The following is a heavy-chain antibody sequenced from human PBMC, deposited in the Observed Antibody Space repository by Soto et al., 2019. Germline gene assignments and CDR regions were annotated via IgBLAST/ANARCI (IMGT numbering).Heavy chain of an antibody. D-gene: IGHD6-13*01. Sequence: PSQILSHTWGVFGGSISSGGDSRSWKQQTPGKGLEWIGYIYHSGSTYYNPSLKSRVTISVDRSKNQFSLKLSSVTAADTAVYYCAREVAAAGINLFDPWGQGTLVTVSS. V-gene: IGHV4-30-2*01. CDR3: AREVAAAGINLFDP. J-gene: IGHJ5*02. CDR2: IYHSGST. CDR1: GGSISSGGDS.